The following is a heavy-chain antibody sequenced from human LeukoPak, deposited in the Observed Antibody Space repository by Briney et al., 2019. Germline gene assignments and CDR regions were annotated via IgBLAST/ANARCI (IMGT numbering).Heavy chain of an antibody. CDR1: GFTFSSYA. Sequence: PGGSLKLSCAASGFTFSSYAMHWVRQAPGKGLEWVAVISYDGSNKYYADSVKGRFTISRDNSKNTLYLQMNSLRAEDTAVYYCARGLSPEQQLVPVDYWGQGTLVTVSS. J-gene: IGHJ4*02. CDR3: ARGLSPEQQLVPVDY. D-gene: IGHD6-13*01. CDR2: ISYDGSNK. V-gene: IGHV3-30*04.